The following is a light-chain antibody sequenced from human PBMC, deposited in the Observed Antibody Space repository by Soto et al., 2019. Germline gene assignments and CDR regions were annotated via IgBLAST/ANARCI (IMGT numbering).Light chain of an antibody. J-gene: IGKJ5*01. CDR3: QQRHMWPIT. CDR2: DAY. V-gene: IGKV3-11*01. Sequence: EVVSTTSPVTLSLSPGERATLSCRASQSFRGLLAWYQQKPGQAPRLLIYDAYNRATGIPPRFSGSGSGTDFTLTISSLEPEDSAVYYCQQRHMWPITFGQGTRLEIK. CDR1: QSFRGL.